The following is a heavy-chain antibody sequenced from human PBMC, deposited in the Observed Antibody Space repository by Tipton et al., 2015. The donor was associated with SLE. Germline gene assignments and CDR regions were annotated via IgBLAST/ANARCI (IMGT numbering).Heavy chain of an antibody. CDR1: GGSISSYY. J-gene: IGHJ6*03. CDR3: ARGDMVVVPAAGGGYYYYMDV. D-gene: IGHD2-2*01. V-gene: IGHV4-59*01. Sequence: GLVKPSETLSLTCSVSGGSISSYYWSWIRQPPGKGLEWIGYIYYSGSTNYNPSLKSRVTISVDTSKNQFSLKLSSVTAADTAVYYCARGDMVVVPAAGGGYYYYMDVWGKGTTVTVSS. CDR2: IYYSGST.